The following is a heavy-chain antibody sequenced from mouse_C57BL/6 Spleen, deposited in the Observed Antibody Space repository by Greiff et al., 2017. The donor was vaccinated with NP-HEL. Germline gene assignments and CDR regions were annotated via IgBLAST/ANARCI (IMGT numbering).Heavy chain of an antibody. J-gene: IGHJ4*01. CDR2: ICPGSGCT. V-gene: IGHV1-75*01. CDR3: ARLAMDY. Sequence: QVQLQQSGPELVKPGASVKISCKASGYTFTDYYINWVKQRPGQGLEWIGRICPGSGCTYYNEKFTGKATLTVDNSYSTAYMLLSGLTSDDSAVYFFARLAMDYWGQGTSLTVSS. CDR1: GYTFTDYY.